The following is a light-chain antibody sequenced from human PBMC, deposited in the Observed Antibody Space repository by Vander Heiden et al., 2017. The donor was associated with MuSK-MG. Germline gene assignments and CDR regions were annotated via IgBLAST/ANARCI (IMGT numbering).Light chain of an antibody. J-gene: IGKJ2*01. CDR3: QQSYGTPHT. CDR2: GAS. CDR1: QSIYSY. V-gene: IGKV1-39*01. Sequence: DIQMTQSPSSLSVSVGDRVTITCRASQSIYSYVNWYQQKPGKAPKILSYGASNFQSGVPSRFGGSGSETEYTLTISSLQLEDIATYYCQQSYGTPHTFGQGTKLEIK.